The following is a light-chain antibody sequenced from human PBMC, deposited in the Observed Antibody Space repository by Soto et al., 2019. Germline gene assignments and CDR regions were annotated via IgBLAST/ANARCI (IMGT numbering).Light chain of an antibody. CDR1: QSISSW. Sequence: DIQITQSPSTLSASVGDRFTTTCRASQSISSWLAWYQPKPGKAPKLLIYDASSLESGFPSRFSGSGSGTEFTLTISSLQPDDFATYYCQQYNSYPYTFGQGTKVDIK. CDR2: DAS. J-gene: IGKJ2*01. V-gene: IGKV1-5*01. CDR3: QQYNSYPYT.